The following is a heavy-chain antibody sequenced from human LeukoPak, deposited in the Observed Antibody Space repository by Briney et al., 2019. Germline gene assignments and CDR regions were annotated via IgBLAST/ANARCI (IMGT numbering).Heavy chain of an antibody. CDR1: GFTFSSYN. J-gene: IGHJ4*02. V-gene: IGHV3-21*04. CDR3: ARGAYDSSGYFPDFGY. Sequence: GGSLRLSCAASGFTFSSYNMNWVRQAPGKGPEWVSSITSSSSYIYYADSVKGRFTISRDNAKNSLYLQMDSLRVEDTAVYYCARGAYDSSGYFPDFGYWGQGTLVTVSS. CDR2: ITSSSSYI. D-gene: IGHD3-22*01.